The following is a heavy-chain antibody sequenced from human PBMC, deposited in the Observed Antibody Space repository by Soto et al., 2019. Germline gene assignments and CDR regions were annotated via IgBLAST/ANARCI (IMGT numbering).Heavy chain of an antibody. J-gene: IGHJ4*02. CDR1: GGSISSSSYF. CDR3: ARLLAALGYY. CDR2: VSYTGST. V-gene: IGHV4-39*01. D-gene: IGHD6-6*01. Sequence: QLQLQESGPGLVKPSETLSLTCTVSGGSISSSSYFWGWIRQPPGRGLEWIVTVSYTGSTYYNPSLKSRVTISVDTSKNQFSLKLSSVTAADTAVYYCARLLAALGYYWGQGTLVTVSS.